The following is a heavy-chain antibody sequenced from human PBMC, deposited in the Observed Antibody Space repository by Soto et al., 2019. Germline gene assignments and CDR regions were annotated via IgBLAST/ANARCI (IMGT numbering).Heavy chain of an antibody. CDR2: IRSKANSYAT. V-gene: IGHV3-73*01. J-gene: IGHJ5*02. CDR1: GFTFSGSA. Sequence: LRLSCAASGFTFSGSAMHWVRQASGKGLEWVGRIRSKANSYATAYAASVKGRFTISRDDSKNTAYLQMNSLETEDTAVYYCTRPSYSYGSGTNWFDPWGQGTLVTVSS. D-gene: IGHD3-10*01. CDR3: TRPSYSYGSGTNWFDP.